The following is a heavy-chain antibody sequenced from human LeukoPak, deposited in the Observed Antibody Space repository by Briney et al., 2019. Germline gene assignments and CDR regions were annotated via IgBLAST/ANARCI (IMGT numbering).Heavy chain of an antibody. V-gene: IGHV4-34*01. CDR1: GGSFSGYY. D-gene: IGHD3-3*01. J-gene: IGHJ4*02. Sequence: SETLSLTCAVYGGSFSGYYWSWIRQPPGKGLEWIGEINHSGSTNYNPSLKSRVTISVDTSKNQFSLKLSSVTAADTAVYYCARERRITIFGVVAYYFDYWGQGTLVTVSS. CDR2: INHSGST. CDR3: ARERRITIFGVVAYYFDY.